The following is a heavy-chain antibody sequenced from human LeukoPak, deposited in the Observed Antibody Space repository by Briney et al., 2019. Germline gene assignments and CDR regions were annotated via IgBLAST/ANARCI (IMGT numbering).Heavy chain of an antibody. CDR3: ACSRELQGEYAFDI. CDR2: IYHSGST. CDR1: GYSISSGYY. J-gene: IGHJ3*02. V-gene: IGHV4-38-2*01. D-gene: IGHD1-26*01. Sequence: PSETLSLTXAVSGYSISSGYYWGWIRQPPGKGLEWIGSIYHSGSTYYNPSLKSRVTISVDTSKNQFSLKLSSVTAADTAVYYCACSRELQGEYAFDIWGQGTMVTVSS.